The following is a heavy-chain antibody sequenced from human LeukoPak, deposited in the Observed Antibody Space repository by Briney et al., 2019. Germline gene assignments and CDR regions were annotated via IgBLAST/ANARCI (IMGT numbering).Heavy chain of an antibody. V-gene: IGHV3-53*01. D-gene: IGHD1-26*01. CDR2: INSGGST. J-gene: IGHJ5*02. CDR3: GRSGRYRPSDL. CDR1: GFIVSSNY. Sequence: GGSLRLSCAAPGFIVSSNYMSWVRQAPGKGLEWVSVINSGGSTYHADSVKGRFTISRDNSKNTLYLQMNSLRAEDTAVYYCGRSGRYRPSDLWGQGTLVTVSS.